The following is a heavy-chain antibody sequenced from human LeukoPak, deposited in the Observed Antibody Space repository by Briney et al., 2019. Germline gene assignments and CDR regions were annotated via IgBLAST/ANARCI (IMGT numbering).Heavy chain of an antibody. Sequence: PGGSLRLSCAASGFILSNYDVTWVRQTPGKGLEYVSSTGSGGYTFSAGSVRGRFSIYRDDSHNTVYLQMNSLRAEDTAIYFCAKKLPTVSAYFDLWGQGALVTVSS. D-gene: IGHD2/OR15-2a*01. V-gene: IGHV3-23*01. CDR1: GFILSNYD. CDR3: AKKLPTVSAYFDL. CDR2: TGSGGYT. J-gene: IGHJ4*02.